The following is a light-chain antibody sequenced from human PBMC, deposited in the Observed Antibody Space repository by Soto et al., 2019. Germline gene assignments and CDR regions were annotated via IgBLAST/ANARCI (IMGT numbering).Light chain of an antibody. CDR1: QGIRND. CDR2: GAS. Sequence: AIQMTQSPSSLSASVGDRVTITCRASQGIRNDLGWYQQKPGKAPKLLIYGASSLETGVPSRFSGSGSGTEFTLTIRSLQPDDFATYYCQQYDSSSPTFGQGTKLEIK. J-gene: IGKJ2*01. V-gene: IGKV1-6*01. CDR3: QQYDSSSPT.